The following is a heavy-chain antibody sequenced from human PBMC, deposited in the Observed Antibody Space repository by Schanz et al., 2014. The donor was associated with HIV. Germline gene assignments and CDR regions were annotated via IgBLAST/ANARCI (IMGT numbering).Heavy chain of an antibody. J-gene: IGHJ4*02. D-gene: IGHD3-10*01. CDR2: ISYDGNKR. V-gene: IGHV3-30*03. CDR1: GFTFSSYD. Sequence: QVQLVESGGGVVQPGRSLRLSCAASGFTFSSYDIHWVRQAPGKGLEWVAVISYDGNKRYYADSVKGRFTISRDASKNALYLQMNSLRAEDTAVYYCARDNSGSIDYWGQGTLVTVSS. CDR3: ARDNSGSIDY.